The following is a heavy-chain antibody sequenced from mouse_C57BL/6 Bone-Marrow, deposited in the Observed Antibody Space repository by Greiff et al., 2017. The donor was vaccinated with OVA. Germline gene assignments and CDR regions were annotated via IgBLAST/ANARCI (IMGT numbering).Heavy chain of an antibody. CDR2: IRNKAIGYTA. CDR3: ARAPPYYYAMDY. CDR1: GFTFTDYY. Sequence: VTLKVSGGGSVQPGGSLRLSCPTSGFTFTDYYLSWVRQPPGKAMEWLAIIRNKAIGYTADYSASVKGRFTISRDNSQNILYLQMNTLRTEDSATYYCARAPPYYYAMDYWGQGTSVTVSS. J-gene: IGHJ4*01. V-gene: IGHV7-3*02.